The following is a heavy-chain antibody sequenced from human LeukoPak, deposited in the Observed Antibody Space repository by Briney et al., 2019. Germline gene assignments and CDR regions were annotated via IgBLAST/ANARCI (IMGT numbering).Heavy chain of an antibody. CDR3: AKDQLASVPYYFDF. CDR2: IGGSGGST. CDR1: GFTFSSYA. D-gene: IGHD1-1*01. V-gene: IGHV3-23*01. J-gene: IGHJ4*02. Sequence: PGRSLRLSCAASGFTFSSYAMSWVRQAPGKGLEWVSGIGGSGGSTYYADSVKGRFTISRDNSKNTLYLQLNSLRAEDTAIYYCAKDQLASVPYYFDFWGQGTLVTVSP.